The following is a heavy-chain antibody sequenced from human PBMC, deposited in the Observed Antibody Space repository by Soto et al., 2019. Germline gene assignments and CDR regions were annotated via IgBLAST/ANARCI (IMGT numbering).Heavy chain of an antibody. V-gene: IGHV4-59*08. J-gene: IGHJ3*02. CDR2: IFYSGST. Sequence: QVQLQESGPGLVKPSETLSLTCTVSGGSISSYYWSWIRQPPGKGLEWIGYIFYSGSTNYNPSLKSRVTISVDTSKNQFSLKLSSVTAAHTAVYYCARRYGSFFDIWGQGTMVTVSS. CDR1: GGSISSYY. D-gene: IGHD3-10*01. CDR3: ARRYGSFFDI.